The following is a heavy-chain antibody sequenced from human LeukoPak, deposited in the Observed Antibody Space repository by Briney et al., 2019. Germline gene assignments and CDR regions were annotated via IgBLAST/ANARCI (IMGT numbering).Heavy chain of an antibody. CDR1: GFAVGSNY. CDR2: IYSGGAI. CDR3: ARRPGN. D-gene: IGHD1-14*01. V-gene: IGHV3-53*01. Sequence: GGSLRLSCVASGFAVGSNYMSWVRQAPGKGLEWVSLIYSGGAIRYADSVKGRFTISRDSSKNTLFLQLNDLTVEDTARYYCARRPGNWGQGILVTVSS. J-gene: IGHJ4*02.